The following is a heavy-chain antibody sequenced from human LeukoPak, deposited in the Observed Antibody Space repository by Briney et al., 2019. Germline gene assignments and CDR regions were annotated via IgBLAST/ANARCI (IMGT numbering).Heavy chain of an antibody. V-gene: IGHV4-30-4*02. CDR1: GGSISSDDYH. J-gene: IGHJ6*02. Sequence: SDTLSLTCTVSGGSISSDDYHWSWIRPPPGKGLEWIGYVYYSGSTYYNPSLKSRVTISVDTSKNQFSLKLSSVTAADTAVYYCAREPAAMLFDYYYGMDVWGQGTTVTVSS. CDR3: AREPAAMLFDYYYGMDV. D-gene: IGHD2-2*01. CDR2: VYYSGST.